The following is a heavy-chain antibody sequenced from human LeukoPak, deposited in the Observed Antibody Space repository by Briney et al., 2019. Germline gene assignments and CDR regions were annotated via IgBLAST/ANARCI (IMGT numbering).Heavy chain of an antibody. CDR3: ARVTVSSSWSYDAFDI. CDR2: ISNSGGSI. Sequence: GGSLRLSCTASGFTFSDYYMSWIRQAPGKGLEWVSYISNSGGSIYYADSVKGRFTISRDNAKNSLHLQMNSLRAEDTAVYHCARVTVSSSWSYDAFDIWGQGTMVTVSS. D-gene: IGHD6-13*01. CDR1: GFTFSDYY. V-gene: IGHV3-11*04. J-gene: IGHJ3*02.